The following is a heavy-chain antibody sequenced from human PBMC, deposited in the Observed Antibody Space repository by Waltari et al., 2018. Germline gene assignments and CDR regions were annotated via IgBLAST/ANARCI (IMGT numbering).Heavy chain of an antibody. V-gene: IGHV3-15*01. D-gene: IGHD7-27*01. CDR2: NKRKGDGGTA. J-gene: IGHJ6*03. CDR3: AGAGITWVYAYYMDV. CDR1: GFTFTNAW. Sequence: EVHLVESGGGLVKPGGSLRLSCAASGFTFTNAWMTWVRQAPGKWLEGIGRNKRKGDGGTADYAAPVTGRFTISRDDSKNTVSLQMNSLKTEDTGVYYCAGAGITWVYAYYMDVWGKGTTVTVS.